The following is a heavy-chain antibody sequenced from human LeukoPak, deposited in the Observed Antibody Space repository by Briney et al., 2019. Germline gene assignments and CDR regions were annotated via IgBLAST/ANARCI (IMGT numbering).Heavy chain of an antibody. CDR3: ARQPLYYYYMDV. Sequence: ASVKVSCKASGYTFTSYGISWVRQAPGQKLEWMGWISAYNGNTDYAQKTQGRVTITRNTSISTAYMELSSLRSEDTAVYYCARQPLYYYYMDVWGKGTTVTVSS. CDR1: GYTFTSYG. V-gene: IGHV1-18*01. J-gene: IGHJ6*03. CDR2: ISAYNGNT.